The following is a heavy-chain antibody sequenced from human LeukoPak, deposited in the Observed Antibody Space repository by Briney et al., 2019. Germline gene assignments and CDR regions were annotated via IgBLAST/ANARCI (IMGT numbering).Heavy chain of an antibody. D-gene: IGHD6-19*01. CDR3: ARAQWLYGYYYYMDV. V-gene: IGHV1-8*03. J-gene: IGHJ6*03. CDR1: GYTFTSYD. Sequence: ASVKVSCKASGYTFTSYDINWVRQATGQGLEWMGWMNPNSGNAGYAQKFQGRVTITRNTSISTAYMELSSLRSEDTAVYYCARAQWLYGYYYYMDVWGKGTTVTVSS. CDR2: MNPNSGNA.